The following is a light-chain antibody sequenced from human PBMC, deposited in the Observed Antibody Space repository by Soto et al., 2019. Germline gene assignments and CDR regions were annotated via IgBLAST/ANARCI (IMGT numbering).Light chain of an antibody. Sequence: QSVLTQPASVSGAPGQSITHSCPRTSRDVGGYNYVSWYQQHPGKAPKLMIYDVSNRPSGVSNRFSGSKSGNTASLTISGLQAEDEADYYCSSYTSSSTYVFGPGTKVTVL. CDR3: SSYTSSSTYV. CDR2: DVS. V-gene: IGLV2-14*01. CDR1: SRDVGGYNY. J-gene: IGLJ1*01.